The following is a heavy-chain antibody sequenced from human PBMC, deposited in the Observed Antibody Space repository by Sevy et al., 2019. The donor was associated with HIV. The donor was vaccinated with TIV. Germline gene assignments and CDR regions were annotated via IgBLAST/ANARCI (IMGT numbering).Heavy chain of an antibody. CDR2: ISNSGTTI. CDR1: VFTFSSYE. CDR3: ARDLPPSATTVAHFDC. V-gene: IGHV3-48*03. Sequence: GWSLRLSCAASVFTFSSYEMNWVRQAPGKGLEWVSYISNSGTTISYSDSVKGRFTISRDNARNSLYLQMNSLRAEDTAVYYCARDLPPSATTVAHFDCWGQGTLVTVSS. J-gene: IGHJ4*02. D-gene: IGHD4-17*01.